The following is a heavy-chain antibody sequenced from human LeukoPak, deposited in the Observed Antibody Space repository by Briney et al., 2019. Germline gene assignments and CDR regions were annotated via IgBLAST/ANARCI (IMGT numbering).Heavy chain of an antibody. Sequence: SETLSLTCAVSGYSIRSHSYWGWLRQPPGKGLEWIGTIYHSGSTYYNPSLKSRVTISVDTSKNQFSLNLRSVTAADTAVYYCARNRSDGAVTAACFDYWGQGTLVTVSS. V-gene: IGHV4-38-2*01. CDR3: ARNRSDGAVTAACFDY. CDR2: IYHSGST. D-gene: IGHD2-21*02. CDR1: GYSIRSHSY. J-gene: IGHJ4*02.